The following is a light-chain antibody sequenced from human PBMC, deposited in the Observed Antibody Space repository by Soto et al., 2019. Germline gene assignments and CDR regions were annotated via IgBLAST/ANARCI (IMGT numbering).Light chain of an antibody. CDR1: SSDVGSYNL. Sequence: HSVLTQPASVSGSPVRSITISCTGTSSDVGSYNLVSWYQQHPGKAPKLMIYEGSKRPSGVSNRFSGSKSGNTASLTISGLQAEDEADYYCCSYAGSSTYYVFGTGTKVTVL. V-gene: IGLV2-23*01. CDR3: CSYAGSSTYYV. J-gene: IGLJ1*01. CDR2: EGS.